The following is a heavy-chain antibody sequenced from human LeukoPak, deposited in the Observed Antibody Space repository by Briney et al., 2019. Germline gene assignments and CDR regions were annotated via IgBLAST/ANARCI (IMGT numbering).Heavy chain of an antibody. CDR2: IILMYGTP. D-gene: IGHD6-13*01. CDR3: ARDGAAAGYNWFDP. CDR1: GGTFSSYA. Sequence: SVKVSCKASGGTFSSYAISWVRQAPGQGLEWMGGIILMYGTPNYAQKFQGRVTMTRNMSTSTVYMELSSLRSEDTAVYYCARDGAAAGYNWFDPWGQGTLVTVSS. V-gene: IGHV1-69*05. J-gene: IGHJ5*02.